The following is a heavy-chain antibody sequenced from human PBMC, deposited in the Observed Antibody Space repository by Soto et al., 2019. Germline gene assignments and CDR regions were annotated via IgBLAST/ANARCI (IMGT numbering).Heavy chain of an antibody. CDR1: GFDFGDYY. CDR3: ARDVVVINNKYYYYGMDV. D-gene: IGHD3-22*01. Sequence: GGSLRLSCAVSGFDFGDYYMTWIRQAPGKGLEWVSVIYSGGSTYYADSVKGRFTISRDNSKNTLYLQMNSLRAEDTAVYYCARDVVVINNKYYYYGMDVWGQGTTVTVSS. CDR2: IYSGGST. J-gene: IGHJ6*02. V-gene: IGHV3-53*01.